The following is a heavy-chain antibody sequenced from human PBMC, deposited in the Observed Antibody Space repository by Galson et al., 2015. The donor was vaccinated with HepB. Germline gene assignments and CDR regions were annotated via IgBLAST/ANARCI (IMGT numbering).Heavy chain of an antibody. CDR1: GYSFTSYW. J-gene: IGHJ4*02. CDR2: IDPSDSYT. Sequence: QSGAEVKKPGESLKISCKGSGYSFTSYWIGWVRQMPGKGLEWMGRIDPSDSYTNYSPSFQGHVTISADKSISTAYLQWSSLKASDTAMYYCARRLMMGTLPDYWGQGTLVTVSS. V-gene: IGHV5-10-1*01. D-gene: IGHD3-16*01. CDR3: ARRLMMGTLPDY.